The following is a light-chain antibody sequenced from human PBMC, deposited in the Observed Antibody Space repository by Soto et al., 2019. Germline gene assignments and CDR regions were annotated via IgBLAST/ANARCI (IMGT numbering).Light chain of an antibody. CDR3: SSYTSSTTDV. CDR2: DVS. V-gene: IGLV2-14*01. CDR1: SSDVGGYNY. J-gene: IGLJ1*01. Sequence: QSVLTQPASVSGSPGQSITISCTGTSSDVGGYNYVSWYQQHPGRAPKLMIYDVSIRPSGVSNRFSGSKSGNTASLTISGLQAEDEADYYCSSYTSSTTDVFGPVTKVTDL.